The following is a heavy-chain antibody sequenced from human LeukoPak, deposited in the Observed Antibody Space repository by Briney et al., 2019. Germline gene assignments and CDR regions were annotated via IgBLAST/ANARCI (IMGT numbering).Heavy chain of an antibody. J-gene: IGHJ5*02. D-gene: IGHD3-3*01. Sequence: TGESLKISCKGSGYSFTSYWIGWVRQMPGKGLEWMGIIYPGDSDSRYSPSFQGQVTISADKSISTAYLQWSSLKASDTAMYYCAIIRGTILASWFDPWGREPWSPSPQ. V-gene: IGHV5-51*01. CDR1: GYSFTSYW. CDR2: IYPGDSDS. CDR3: AIIRGTILASWFDP.